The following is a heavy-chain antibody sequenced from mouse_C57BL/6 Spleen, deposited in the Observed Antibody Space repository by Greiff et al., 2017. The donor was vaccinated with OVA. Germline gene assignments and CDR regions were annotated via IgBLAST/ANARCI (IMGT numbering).Heavy chain of an antibody. CDR2: IDPENGDT. V-gene: IGHV14-4*01. J-gene: IGHJ3*01. CDR1: GFNIKDDY. D-gene: IGHD3-2*02. Sequence: EVKLMESGAELVRPGASVKLSCTASGFNIKDDYMHWVKQRPEQGLEWIGWIDPENGDTEYASKFQGKATITADTSSNTAYLQLSSLTSEDTAVYYCTTRAQAGAYWGQGTLVTVSA. CDR3: TTRAQAGAY.